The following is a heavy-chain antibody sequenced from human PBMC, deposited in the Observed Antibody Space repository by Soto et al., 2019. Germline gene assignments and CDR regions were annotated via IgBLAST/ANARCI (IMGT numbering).Heavy chain of an antibody. J-gene: IGHJ5*02. Sequence: VQLVQSGAEVKKPGSSVKVSCKASGGTFSSYAISWVRQAPGQGLEWMGGIIPIFGRANYAQKFQGRVTITEDESTSTAYMELSSLRSEDTAVYYCASRTYYDFWSGQYNWFDPWGQGTLVTVSS. CDR1: GGTFSSYA. D-gene: IGHD3-3*01. CDR3: ASRTYYDFWSGQYNWFDP. V-gene: IGHV1-69*01. CDR2: IIPIFGRA.